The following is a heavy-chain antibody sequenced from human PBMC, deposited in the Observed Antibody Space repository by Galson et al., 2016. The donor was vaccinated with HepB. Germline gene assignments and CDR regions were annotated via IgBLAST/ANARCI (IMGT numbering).Heavy chain of an antibody. CDR3: ARQSTMVQGSEFPGLDV. CDR1: GGSVSTYY. CDR2: IFNIGIT. Sequence: ETLSLTCAVSGGSVSTYYWSWIRLAPGKGLEWIGYIFNIGITNYNPSLKSRVSMSVDTSKNQFSLKVNSVSAADTSVYYCARQSTMVQGSEFPGLDVWGQGTTVTVSS. V-gene: IGHV4-59*08. D-gene: IGHD3-10*01. J-gene: IGHJ6*02.